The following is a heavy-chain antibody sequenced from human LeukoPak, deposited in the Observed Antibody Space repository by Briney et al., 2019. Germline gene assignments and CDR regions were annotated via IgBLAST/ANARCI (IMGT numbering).Heavy chain of an antibody. CDR2: INGGGYNT. V-gene: IGHV3-23*01. D-gene: IGHD6-19*01. CDR3: ARASGIYGSGWYFGY. J-gene: IGHJ4*02. CDR1: GFTFNNYV. Sequence: PGGSLRLSCAASGFTFNNYVMSWVRQAPGKGLEWVSTINGGGYNTYYADSVKGRFTISRDNSKNTLSLQVNTLRAEDTAVYYCARASGIYGSGWYFGYWGQGTLVTVSS.